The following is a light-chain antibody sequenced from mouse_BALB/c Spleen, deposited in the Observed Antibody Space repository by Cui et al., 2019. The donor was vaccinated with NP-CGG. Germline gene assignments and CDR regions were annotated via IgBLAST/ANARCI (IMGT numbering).Light chain of an antibody. V-gene: IGLV1*01. Sequence: QAVVTQDSALTTSPGGTVTLTCRSSLGAVTTNNYANWVQEKPDHLFTGLIGGTNNRVPGVPARFSGSLIGNKAALTITGAQTEDEAIYFCALWYSNHWVFGGGTKLTVL. CDR3: ALWYSNHWV. J-gene: IGLJ1*01. CDR1: LGAVTTNNY. CDR2: GTN.